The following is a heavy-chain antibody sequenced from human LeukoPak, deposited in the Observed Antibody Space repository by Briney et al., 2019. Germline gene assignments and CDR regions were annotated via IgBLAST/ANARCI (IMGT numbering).Heavy chain of an antibody. CDR3: ARGASSAYYVDY. CDR1: GFTLSSHW. D-gene: IGHD3-22*01. Sequence: GGSLRLSCAASGFTLSSHWMGWVRQAPGKGLEWVANIKQDGSETYYVDSVKGRFTISRDNAKNTVDLQMNSLRAEDTAVYYCARGASSAYYVDYWGQGTLVSVSS. J-gene: IGHJ4*02. V-gene: IGHV3-7*01. CDR2: IKQDGSET.